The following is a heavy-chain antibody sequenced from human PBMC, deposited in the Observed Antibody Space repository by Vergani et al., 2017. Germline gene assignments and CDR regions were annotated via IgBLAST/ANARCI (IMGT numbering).Heavy chain of an antibody. CDR1: GFTVSSNY. Sequence: EVQLVESGGGLVQPGGSLRLSCAASGFTVSSNYMSWVRQAPGKGLEWVSVIYSGGSTYYADSVKGRFTISRDNSKNTLYLQMNSLRAEDTAVYYCARHARQHKDYVSGSYYDYWGQGTLVTVSS. CDR2: IYSGGST. J-gene: IGHJ4*02. V-gene: IGHV3-66*02. CDR3: ARHARQHKDYVSGSYYDY. D-gene: IGHD3-10*01.